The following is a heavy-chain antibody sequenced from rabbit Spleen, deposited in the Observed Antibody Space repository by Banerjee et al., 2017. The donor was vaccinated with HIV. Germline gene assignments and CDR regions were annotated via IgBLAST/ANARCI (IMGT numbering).Heavy chain of an antibody. CDR1: GFDFSNYG. CDR3: ARGSAAMAMVITGFYLTL. J-gene: IGHJ4*01. CDR2: GYPDGIGST. V-gene: IGHV1S45*01. Sequence: EQLEESGGGLVKPEGSLTLSCKASGFDFSNYGVSWVRQTPGKGLEWIGCGYPDGIGSTAYASWAKGRFTISKSSSSTVTLQMTSLTAADTATYFCARGSAAMAMVITGFYLTLWGQGPSSPS. D-gene: IGHD2-1*01.